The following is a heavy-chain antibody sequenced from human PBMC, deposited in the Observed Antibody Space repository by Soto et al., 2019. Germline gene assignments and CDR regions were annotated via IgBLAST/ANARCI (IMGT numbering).Heavy chain of an antibody. CDR1: GFTFSSYS. Sequence: EVQLVESGGGLVQPGGSLRLSCAASGFTFSSYSMNWVRQAPGKGLEWVSYISSSSSTIYYADSVKGRFTISRDNAKNSLDLQLNVLRAEDTAGYYCASSLDVGGQWTTVTVTS. CDR3: ASSLDV. CDR2: ISSSSSTI. J-gene: IGHJ6*02. V-gene: IGHV3-48*01.